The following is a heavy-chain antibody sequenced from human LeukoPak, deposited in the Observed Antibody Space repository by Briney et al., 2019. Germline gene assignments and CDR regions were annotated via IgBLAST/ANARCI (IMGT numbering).Heavy chain of an antibody. D-gene: IGHD2-2*01. CDR2: INHSGST. V-gene: IGHV4-34*01. CDR1: GGSFSGYY. J-gene: IGHJ6*03. CDR3: AREKYQLLSYYYMDV. Sequence: SETLSLTCAVYGGSFSGYYWSWIRQPPGKGLEWIGEINHSGSTNYNPSLKSRVTISVDTSKNQFSLKLSSVTAADAAVHYCAREKYQLLSYYYMDVWGKGTTVTVSS.